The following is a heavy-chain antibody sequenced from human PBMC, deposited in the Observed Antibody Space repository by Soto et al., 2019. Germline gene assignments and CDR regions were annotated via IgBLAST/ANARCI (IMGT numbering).Heavy chain of an antibody. CDR1: GFTFSSYG. Sequence: QVQLVESGGGVVQPGRSLRLSCAASGFTFSSYGMHWVRQAPGKGLEWVAVISYDGSNKYYADSVKGRFTISRDNSKNPLYLQMNSLRAEDTAVYYCAKDGFSRAAAGRYYYYYYMDVWGKGTTVTVSS. CDR3: AKDGFSRAAAGRYYYYYYMDV. V-gene: IGHV3-30*18. CDR2: ISYDGSNK. J-gene: IGHJ6*03. D-gene: IGHD6-13*01.